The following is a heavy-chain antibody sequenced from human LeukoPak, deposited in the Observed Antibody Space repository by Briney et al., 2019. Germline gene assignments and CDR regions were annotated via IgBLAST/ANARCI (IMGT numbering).Heavy chain of an antibody. V-gene: IGHV4-61*01. Sequence: SETLSLTCTVSGGSVSSRTYYWSWIRQPPGKGLEWIGYIYNSGSTNYNPSLKSRVTISVDTSKNQFSLKLTSVTAADTAVYYCASAPNVRYYDYWGQGTLVTVSS. CDR1: GGSVSSRTYY. CDR2: IYNSGST. J-gene: IGHJ4*02. CDR3: ASAPNVRYYDY.